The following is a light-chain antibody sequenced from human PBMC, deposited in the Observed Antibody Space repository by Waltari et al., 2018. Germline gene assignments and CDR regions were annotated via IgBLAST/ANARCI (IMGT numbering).Light chain of an antibody. CDR2: DVS. J-gene: IGLJ2*01. CDR1: SSDIGGYNY. Sequence: QSALTQPASVSGSPGQSITISCTGTSSDIGGYNYVSWYQQVPGKAPKLMIYDVSNRPSGVPSRFSGSKSGNTAALTISGLQAEDEADYFCSSYIDSSTLELFGGGTSLTVL. V-gene: IGLV2-14*03. CDR3: SSYIDSSTLEL.